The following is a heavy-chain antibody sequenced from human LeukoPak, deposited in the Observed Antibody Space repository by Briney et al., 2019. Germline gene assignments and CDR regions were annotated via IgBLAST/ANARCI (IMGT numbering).Heavy chain of an antibody. CDR1: GFTFSSYW. D-gene: IGHD6-13*01. J-gene: IGHJ4*02. V-gene: IGHV3-7*01. Sequence: GGSLRLSCAASGFTFSSYWMSWVRQAPGKGLEWVANINQDGSEKYYVDSVKGRFTVSRDNAKNSLYLQMNSLRDEDTAVYYCVCAAGGPHWTYFDYWGQGTLVT. CDR3: VCAAGGPHWTYFDY. CDR2: INQDGSEK.